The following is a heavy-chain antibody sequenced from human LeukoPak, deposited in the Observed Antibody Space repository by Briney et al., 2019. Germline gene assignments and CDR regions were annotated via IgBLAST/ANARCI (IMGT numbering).Heavy chain of an antibody. V-gene: IGHV4-34*01. CDR1: GGSFSGYY. Sequence: SSETLSLTWAVYGGSFSGYYWSWIRQPPGKGLEWIGEIDHSGSTNYNPSLKSRVTISVDTSKNQFSLKLSSVTAADTAVYYCARGPVFLNAVAVTTFDYWGQGTLVTVSS. CDR2: IDHSGST. J-gene: IGHJ4*02. D-gene: IGHD6-19*01. CDR3: ARGPVFLNAVAVTTFDY.